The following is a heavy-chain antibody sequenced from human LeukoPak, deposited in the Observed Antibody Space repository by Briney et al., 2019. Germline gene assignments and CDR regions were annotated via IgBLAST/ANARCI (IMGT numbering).Heavy chain of an antibody. CDR2: IKRKSDGETT. D-gene: IGHD5-18*01. Sequence: GGSLRLSCAASGFTFSSYAMHWVRQAPGKGLEWIGRIKRKSDGETTDYAAPVKGRFTISRDDSKNTLFLQMNSLKTEDTAFYYCTTAPSGYAYMNGWHLDYWGQGALVTVSS. CDR3: TTAPSGYAYMNGWHLDY. V-gene: IGHV3-15*01. J-gene: IGHJ4*02. CDR1: GFTFSSYA.